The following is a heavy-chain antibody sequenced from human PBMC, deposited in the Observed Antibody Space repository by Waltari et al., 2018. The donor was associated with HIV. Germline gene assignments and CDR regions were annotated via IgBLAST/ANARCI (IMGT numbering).Heavy chain of an antibody. Sequence: EVQLVESGGGLVKPGRSLRLSCTASGFPFGDYGMSWFRQAPGKGLEWVGFIRSKAYGGTTEYAASVKGRFTISRDDSKSIAYLQMNSLKTEDTAVYYCTRSYYGGSFDYWGQGTLVTVSS. D-gene: IGHD3-10*01. CDR1: GFPFGDYG. CDR2: IRSKAYGGTT. V-gene: IGHV3-49*05. J-gene: IGHJ4*02. CDR3: TRSYYGGSFDY.